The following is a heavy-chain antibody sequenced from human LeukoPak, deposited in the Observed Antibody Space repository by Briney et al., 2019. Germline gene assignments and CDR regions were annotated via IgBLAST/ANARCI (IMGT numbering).Heavy chain of an antibody. D-gene: IGHD6-13*01. CDR3: AKRVAAAWYYDY. J-gene: IGHJ4*02. V-gene: IGHV3-23*01. CDR1: GFTFRSYA. CDR2: ISSSGDIT. Sequence: GGSLRLSCASSGFTFRSYAMSWVREAPAKGLEWVSGISSSGDITYYADSVKGRFTISRVNSKNTLYLQMNSLRAEDTAVYYCAKRVAAAWYYDYWGQGTLVTISS.